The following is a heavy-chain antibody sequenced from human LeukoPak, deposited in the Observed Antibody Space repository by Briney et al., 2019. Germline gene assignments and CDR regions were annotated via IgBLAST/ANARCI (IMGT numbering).Heavy chain of an antibody. J-gene: IGHJ2*01. CDR2: STGGST. CDR1: GFSFSSYA. V-gene: IGHV3-23*01. D-gene: IGHD1-26*01. CDR3: AKGALGAAYWYFDV. Sequence: GGSLRLSCAASGFSFSSYAMSWVRQAPGKGLEWVSASTGGSTYYPDSVKGRFTVSRDNSKNTLYLQLNSLRAEDTAVYYCAKGALGAAYWYFDVWGRGTLVSLSS.